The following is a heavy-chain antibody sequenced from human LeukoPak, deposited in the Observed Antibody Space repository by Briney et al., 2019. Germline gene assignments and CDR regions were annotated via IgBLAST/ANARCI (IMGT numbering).Heavy chain of an antibody. V-gene: IGHV1-2*02. D-gene: IGHD2-2*01. J-gene: IGHJ4*02. CDR1: GYTFTGYY. Sequence: ASVKVSCKASGYTFTGYYMHWVRQAPGQGLEWMGWINPNSGGTNYAQKFQGRVTMTRDTSISTAYMELSRLRSDDTAVYYCAREACSSTSCYFFFDYWGQGTLVTVSS. CDR2: INPNSGGT. CDR3: AREACSSTSCYFFFDY.